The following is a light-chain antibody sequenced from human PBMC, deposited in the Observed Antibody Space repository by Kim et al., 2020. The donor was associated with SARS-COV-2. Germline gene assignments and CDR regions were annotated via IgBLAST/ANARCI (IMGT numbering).Light chain of an antibody. J-gene: IGLJ3*02. CDR3: SSYTSSSTWV. CDR2: DVS. Sequence: GQSITTSCTGTSSDVGGYNYVSWYQQHPGQAPKLMIYDVSKRPSGVSNRFSGSKSGNTASLTISGLQAEDEAAYYCSSYTSSSTWVFGGGTQLTVL. V-gene: IGLV2-14*04. CDR1: SSDVGGYNY.